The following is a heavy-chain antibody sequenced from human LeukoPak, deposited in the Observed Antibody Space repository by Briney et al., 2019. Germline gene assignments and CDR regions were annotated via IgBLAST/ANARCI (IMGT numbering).Heavy chain of an antibody. CDR3: ARDRDGGYGDSALQFDY. V-gene: IGHV3-30*01. CDR2: ISYDGSNK. D-gene: IGHD4-17*01. J-gene: IGHJ4*02. CDR1: GFTFSSYA. Sequence: GRSLRLSCAASGFTFSSYAMHWVRQAPGKGLEWVAVISYDGSNKYYADSVKGRFIISRDNSKNTLYLQMNSLRAEDTAVYYCARDRDGGYGDSALQFDYWGQGTLVTVSS.